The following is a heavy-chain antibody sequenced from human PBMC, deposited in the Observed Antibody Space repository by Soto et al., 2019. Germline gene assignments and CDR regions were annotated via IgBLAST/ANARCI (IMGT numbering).Heavy chain of an antibody. Sequence: GGSLRLSCAASGFTFSSYGMHWVRQAPGKGLEWVAVIWYDGSNKYYADSVKGRFTISRDNSKNTLYLQMNSLRAEDTAVYYCAGDSSYMDVWGKGTTVTVSS. CDR1: GFTFSSYG. V-gene: IGHV3-33*01. CDR2: IWYDGSNK. J-gene: IGHJ6*03. CDR3: AGDSSYMDV. D-gene: IGHD2-15*01.